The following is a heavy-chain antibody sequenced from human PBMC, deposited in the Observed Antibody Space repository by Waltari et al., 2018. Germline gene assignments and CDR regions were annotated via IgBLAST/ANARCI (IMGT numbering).Heavy chain of an antibody. J-gene: IGHJ5*02. CDR2: IDPADSET. Sequence: EVRLVQSGAEVKKPGESLTISCQASGYPCSHYWISWVRHLPGKGLEWMGKIDPADSETNYSPSFQGHVIISADKSSSTASLHWSSLKASDSATYYCARENYYDSSGFSVSWGQGTLVTVSS. D-gene: IGHD3-22*01. CDR1: GYPCSHYW. V-gene: IGHV5-10-1*03. CDR3: ARENYYDSSGFSVS.